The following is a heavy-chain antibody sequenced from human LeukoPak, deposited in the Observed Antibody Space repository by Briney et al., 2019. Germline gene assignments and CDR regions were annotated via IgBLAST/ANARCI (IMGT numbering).Heavy chain of an antibody. CDR3: ARDRLRWPKIDY. V-gene: IGHV4-38-2*02. D-gene: IGHD4-23*01. J-gene: IGHJ4*02. CDR1: GYSISSGYY. Sequence: NPSETLSLTCTVSGYSISSGYYWGWIRQPPGKGLEWIGSIYYSVSTYYNPSLKNRVTISVDTSKNQFSLRLSSVAAADTAVYYCARDRLRWPKIDYWGQGTLVTVSS. CDR2: IYYSVST.